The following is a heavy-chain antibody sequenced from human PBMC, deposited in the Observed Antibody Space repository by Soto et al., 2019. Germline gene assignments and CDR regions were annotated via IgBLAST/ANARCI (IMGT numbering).Heavy chain of an antibody. D-gene: IGHD5-18*01. CDR3: ATVGGGYSYGYYWFDP. CDR1: GYTLTELS. J-gene: IGHJ5*02. V-gene: IGHV1-24*01. Sequence: GASVKVSCKVSGYTLTELSMHWVRQAPGKGLEWMGGFDPEDGETIYAQKFQGRVTMTEDTSTDTAYMELSSLRSEDTAVYYCATVGGGYSYGYYWFDPWGQGNLVTVSS. CDR2: FDPEDGET.